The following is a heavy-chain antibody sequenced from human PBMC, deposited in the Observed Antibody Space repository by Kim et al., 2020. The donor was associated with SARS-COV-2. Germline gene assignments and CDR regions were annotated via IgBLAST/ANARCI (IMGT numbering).Heavy chain of an antibody. Sequence: SETLSLTCTVSGGSISSSSYYWGWIRQPPGKGLEWIGSIYYSGSTYYNPSLKSRVTISVDTSKNQFSLKLSSVTAADTAVYYCARIEVYYDFWSGYYADYYGMDVWGQGTTVTVSS. D-gene: IGHD3-3*01. J-gene: IGHJ6*02. CDR1: GGSISSSSYY. CDR3: ARIEVYYDFWSGYYADYYGMDV. CDR2: IYYSGST. V-gene: IGHV4-39*01.